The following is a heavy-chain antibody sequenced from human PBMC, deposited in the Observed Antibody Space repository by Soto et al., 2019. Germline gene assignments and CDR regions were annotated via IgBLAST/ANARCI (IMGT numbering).Heavy chain of an antibody. CDR1: GYSFTSYW. CDR2: IYPGDSDT. V-gene: IGHV5-51*01. CDR3: ARHQSGYCSSTSCYFSWFDP. Sequence: GESLKISCKGSGYSFTSYWIGLVRQMPGKGLEWMGIIYPGDSDTRYSPSFQGQVTISADKSISTAYLQWSSLKASDTAMYYCARHQSGYCSSTSCYFSWFDPWGQGTLVTVSS. J-gene: IGHJ5*02. D-gene: IGHD2-2*01.